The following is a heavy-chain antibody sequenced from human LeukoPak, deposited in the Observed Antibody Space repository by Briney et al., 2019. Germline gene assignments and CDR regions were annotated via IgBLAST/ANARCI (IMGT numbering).Heavy chain of an antibody. CDR1: GGSFSGYY. D-gene: IGHD2/OR15-2a*01. J-gene: IGHJ4*02. CDR2: INQSGST. V-gene: IGHV4-34*01. CDR3: ARRVFLFLGLYFFDY. Sequence: SDTLSLTCAVYGGSFSGYYWTWIRHPPGKGLEWIGEINQSGSTNYKPSLKSRDTISVDTSKNQLSLMLRSVTAADTSFYNCARRVFLFLGLYFFDYGGQGPLFTVS.